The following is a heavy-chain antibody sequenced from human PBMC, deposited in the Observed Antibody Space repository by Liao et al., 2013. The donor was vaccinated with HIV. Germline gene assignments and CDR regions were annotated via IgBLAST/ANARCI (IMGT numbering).Heavy chain of an antibody. CDR2: IYSSGSA. J-gene: IGHJ5*02. CDR3: ARTDQYYDFWNGYENWFDP. D-gene: IGHD3-3*01. CDR1: GGYISSYY. Sequence: QVQLQESGPGLVKPSETLSLNCTVSGGYISSYYWSWIRQPAGKGLEWIGRIYSSGSANYNPSLKSRVTMSVDTSKNQFSLKLSSVTAADTAVYYCARTDQYYDFWNGYENWFDPWGQGTLVTVSS. V-gene: IGHV4-4*07.